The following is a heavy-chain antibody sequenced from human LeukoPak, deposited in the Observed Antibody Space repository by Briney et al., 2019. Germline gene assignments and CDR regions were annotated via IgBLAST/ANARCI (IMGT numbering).Heavy chain of an antibody. Sequence: GGSLRLSCAASGFTFDDYGMSWVRQAPGKGLEWVSGINWNGGSTGYADSVKGRFSISRDNAKNSLYLQVSSLRAEDTAWYYCARGQNYYGSGSQTFDIWGQGTMVTVSS. D-gene: IGHD3-10*01. V-gene: IGHV3-20*04. J-gene: IGHJ3*02. CDR2: INWNGGST. CDR1: GFTFDDYG. CDR3: ARGQNYYGSGSQTFDI.